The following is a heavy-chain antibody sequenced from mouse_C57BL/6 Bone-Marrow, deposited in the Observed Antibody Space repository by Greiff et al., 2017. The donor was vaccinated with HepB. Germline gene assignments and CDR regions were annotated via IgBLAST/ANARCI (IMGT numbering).Heavy chain of an antibody. Sequence: EVQLQQSGPELVKPGASVKIPCKASGYTFTDYNMDWVKQSHGKSLEWIGDINPNNGGTIYNQKFKGKATLTVDKSSSTAYMELRSLTSEDTAVYYCARGELGTTVKRYFDVWGTGTTVTVSS. CDR2: INPNNGGT. J-gene: IGHJ1*03. V-gene: IGHV1-18*01. D-gene: IGHD1-1*01. CDR3: ARGELGTTVKRYFDV. CDR1: GYTFTDYN.